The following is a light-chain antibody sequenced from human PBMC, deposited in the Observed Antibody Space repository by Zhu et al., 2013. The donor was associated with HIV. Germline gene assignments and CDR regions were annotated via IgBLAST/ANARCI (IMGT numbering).Light chain of an antibody. J-gene: IGLJ2*01. Sequence: SYELTQPPSVSVSPGQTASITCSGDKLGNKYICWYQQKPGQSPVLVIYQDNKRPSGIPERFSGSNSGNTATLTISGTQAMDEADYYCQAWDSTTGLFGGGTKLTVL. CDR2: QDN. V-gene: IGLV3-1*01. CDR3: QAWDSTTGL. CDR1: KLGNKY.